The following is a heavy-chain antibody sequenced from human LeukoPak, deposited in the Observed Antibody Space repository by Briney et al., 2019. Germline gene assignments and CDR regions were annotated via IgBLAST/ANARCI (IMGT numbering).Heavy chain of an antibody. CDR1: GFTFSSYS. V-gene: IGHV3-21*01. J-gene: IGHJ4*02. CDR3: ARDQMTTVPTD. Sequence: GGSLRLSCAASGFTFSSYSMNWVRQAPGKVLEWVSSISSSSSCIYYADSVKGRFTISRDNAKNSLYLQMTRLRAEDTAVYYCARDQMTTVPTDWGQGTLVTVSS. D-gene: IGHD4-17*01. CDR2: ISSSSSCI.